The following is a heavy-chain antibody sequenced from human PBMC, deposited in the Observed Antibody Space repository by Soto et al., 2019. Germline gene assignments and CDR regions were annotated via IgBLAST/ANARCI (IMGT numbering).Heavy chain of an antibody. D-gene: IGHD6-6*01. CDR2: IDPSDSYT. Sequence: GESLKISCKGSGYSFTSYWVSWVRQMPGKGLEWMGRIDPSDSYTNYGPSFQGHVTISADKSISTAYLQWSSLKASDTAMYYCARHFAALADVWGQGTTVTVSS. CDR3: ARHFAALADV. J-gene: IGHJ6*02. CDR1: GYSFTSYW. V-gene: IGHV5-10-1*01.